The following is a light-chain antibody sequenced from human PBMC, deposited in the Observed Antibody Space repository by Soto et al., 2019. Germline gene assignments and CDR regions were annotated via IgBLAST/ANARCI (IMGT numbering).Light chain of an antibody. CDR2: EGS. V-gene: IGLV2-23*01. CDR3: CSHAGSSTYV. J-gene: IGLJ1*01. Sequence: QSALTQPASVSGSPGQSITISCTGTSSDVGSYNLVSWYQQHPGKAPKLMIYEGSKRPSGVSNRFSGSKSGNTASLTISGLQAEDEADYYSCSHAGSSTYVFGTGTKLTVL. CDR1: SSDVGSYNL.